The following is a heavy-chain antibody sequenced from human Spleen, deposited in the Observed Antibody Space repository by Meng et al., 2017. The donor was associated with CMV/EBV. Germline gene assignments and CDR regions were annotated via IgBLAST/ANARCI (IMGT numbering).Heavy chain of an antibody. CDR1: GGSFSGYY. V-gene: IGHV4-34*01. D-gene: IGHD3-10*01. J-gene: IGHJ5*02. Sequence: QRWGAGLLQPSVPLSLTFLVYGGSFSGYYWSWIRQPPGKGLEWIGEINHSGSTNYNPSLKSRVTISVDTSKNQFSLKLSSVTAADTAVYYCARGGSMVRGVIFNWFDPWGQGTLVTVSS. CDR2: INHSGST. CDR3: ARGGSMVRGVIFNWFDP.